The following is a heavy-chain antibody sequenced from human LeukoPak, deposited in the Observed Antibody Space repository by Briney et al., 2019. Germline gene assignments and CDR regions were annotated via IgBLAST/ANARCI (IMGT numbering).Heavy chain of an antibody. CDR3: AFSVGATMGFDG. CDR2: IIPNSGDT. CDR1: GYTFTGYC. V-gene: IGHV1-2*02. Sequence: ASVKVSCKASGYTFTGYCMHWVRQAPGQGLEWMGWIIPNSGDTNYAQKFQGRVTMTSDTSISTAYMELSSLRSVDTAVYCCAFSVGATMGFDGGGQGTLVSASS. D-gene: IGHD1-26*01. J-gene: IGHJ4*02.